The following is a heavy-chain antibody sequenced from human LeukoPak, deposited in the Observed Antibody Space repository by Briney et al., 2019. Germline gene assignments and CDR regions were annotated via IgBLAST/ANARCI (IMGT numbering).Heavy chain of an antibody. D-gene: IGHD3-22*01. CDR2: IRYDGSKK. CDR1: GFTFSSYG. V-gene: IGHV3-30*02. J-gene: IGHJ4*02. Sequence: GGSLRLSCAASGFTFSSYGRHWVRQAPGKGLEGVAFIRYDGSKKYYADSVKGRFTISRDNSKNTLYLQMNSLRAEDTAVYYCAKDQVVDYYDSSGYQYYFEYWGQGTLVTVSS. CDR3: AKDQVVDYYDSSGYQYYFEY.